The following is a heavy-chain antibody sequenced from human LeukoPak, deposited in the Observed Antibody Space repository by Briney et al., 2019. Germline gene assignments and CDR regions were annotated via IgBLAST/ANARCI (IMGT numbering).Heavy chain of an antibody. V-gene: IGHV4-59*01. CDR3: ARDAPPSSFDI. J-gene: IGHJ3*02. Sequence: PSETLSLTCTVSGGPISSYYWSWIRQPPGKGLEWIGYIYYSGSTNYNPSLKSRVIISVDTSKNQFSLKLTSVTAADTAVYYCARDAPPSSFDIWGQGTMVTVSS. CDR1: GGPISSYY. CDR2: IYYSGST.